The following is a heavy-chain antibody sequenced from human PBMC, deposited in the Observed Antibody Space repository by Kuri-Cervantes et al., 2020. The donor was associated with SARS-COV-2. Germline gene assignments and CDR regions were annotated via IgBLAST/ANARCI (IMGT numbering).Heavy chain of an antibody. D-gene: IGHD3-9*01. V-gene: IGHV3-13*01. J-gene: IGHJ5*02. CDR3: ARDPGGVFLRGIMILSAHWFDT. CDR2: IGTAGDT. Sequence: ETLSLTCAASGFTFSSYDMHWVRQATGKGLEWVSAIGTAGDTYYPGSVKGRFTISRDDATNSLHLQLNSLRAEDTAVYYCARDPGGVFLRGIMILSAHWFDTWGQGTLVTVSS. CDR1: GFTFSSYD.